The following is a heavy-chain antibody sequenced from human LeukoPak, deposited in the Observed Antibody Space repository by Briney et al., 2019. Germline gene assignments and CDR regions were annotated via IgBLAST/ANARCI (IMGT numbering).Heavy chain of an antibody. CDR3: ARASYGSGISYYYYYMDV. D-gene: IGHD3-10*01. CDR2: MNPNSGNT. CDR1: GYTFTSYG. Sequence: ASVKVSCKASGYTFTSYGISWVRQATGQGLEWMGWMNPNSGNTGYAQKFQGRVTMTRNTSISTAYMELSSLRSEDTAVYYCARASYGSGISYYYYYMDVWGKGTTVTISS. V-gene: IGHV1-8*02. J-gene: IGHJ6*03.